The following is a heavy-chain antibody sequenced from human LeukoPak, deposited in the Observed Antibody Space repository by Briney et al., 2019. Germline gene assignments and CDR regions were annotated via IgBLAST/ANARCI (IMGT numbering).Heavy chain of an antibody. CDR2: ISWNSGYI. Sequence: GRSLRLSCETSGFTFDQFAMNWVRQAPGKGLEWLSIISWNSGYIGYADSVKGRFTVSRDSAKNSLYLQMNSLRAEDTAVYYCARGREVTLYYFDYWGQGTLVTVSS. V-gene: IGHV3-9*01. CDR1: GFTFDQFA. J-gene: IGHJ4*02. CDR3: ARGREVTLYYFDY. D-gene: IGHD4-23*01.